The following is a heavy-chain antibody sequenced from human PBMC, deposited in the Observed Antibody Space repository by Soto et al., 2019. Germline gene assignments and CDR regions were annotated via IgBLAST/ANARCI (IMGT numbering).Heavy chain of an antibody. Sequence: SQTLSLTCAISGDSVSSNSAAWNWIRQSPSRGLEWLGRTYYRSKWYNDYAVSVKSRITINPDTSKNQFSLQLNSVTPEDTAVYYCARDSSSWYNSPHWCDPWGQGTLVTVSS. CDR2: TYYRSKWYN. J-gene: IGHJ5*02. CDR3: ARDSSSWYNSPHWCDP. CDR1: GDSVSSNSAA. V-gene: IGHV6-1*01. D-gene: IGHD6-13*01.